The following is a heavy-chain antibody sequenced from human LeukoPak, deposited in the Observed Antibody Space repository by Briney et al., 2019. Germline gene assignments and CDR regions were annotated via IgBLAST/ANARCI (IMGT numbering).Heavy chain of an antibody. CDR1: GGTFSSYA. D-gene: IGHD3-16*01. CDR3: ARGRMGPSSSKV. Sequence: SVKVSCKASGGTFSSYAISWVRQAPGQGLEWMGRIIPILGIANYAQKFQGRVTITADKSTSTAYMELSSLRSEDTAVYYCARGRMGPSSSKVWGQGTTVTVSS. J-gene: IGHJ6*02. V-gene: IGHV1-69*04. CDR2: IIPILGIA.